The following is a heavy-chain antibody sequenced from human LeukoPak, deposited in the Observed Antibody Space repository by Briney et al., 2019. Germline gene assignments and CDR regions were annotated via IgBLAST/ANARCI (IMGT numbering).Heavy chain of an antibody. CDR1: GFTFNIYG. V-gene: IGHV3-23*01. CDR3: AKVATPRNSIWDHFDS. J-gene: IGHJ4*02. Sequence: PGGSLRLSCAASGFTFNIYGMSWVRQAPGKGLEWVSSVGGGNDIHYADSVKGRFTGSRDDAKNTVYLQMNSLRAEDTAIFCAKVATPRNSIWDHFDSWGQGTLVTVSS. CDR2: VGGGNDI. D-gene: IGHD1-7*01.